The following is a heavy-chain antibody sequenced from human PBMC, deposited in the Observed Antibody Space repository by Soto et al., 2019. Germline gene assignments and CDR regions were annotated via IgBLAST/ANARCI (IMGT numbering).Heavy chain of an antibody. CDR3: ASPGGNYDSGGQRVDV. D-gene: IGHD3-22*01. V-gene: IGHV3-48*02. Sequence: VQLTESGGGLVQPGGSLRLHCTASGFTFSNYAMNWVRQAPGEGLEWVSYISSSSTTIYYADSVKGRFTISRDNAKNSLYLQMTSLGEEDTAMYYCASPGGNYDSGGQRVDVWGPGTKVTVS. J-gene: IGHJ3*01. CDR2: ISSSSTTI. CDR1: GFTFSNYA.